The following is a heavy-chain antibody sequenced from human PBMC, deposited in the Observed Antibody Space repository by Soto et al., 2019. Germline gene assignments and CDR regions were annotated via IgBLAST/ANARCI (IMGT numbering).Heavy chain of an antibody. V-gene: IGHV3-23*01. CDR1: GFTFSSYA. CDR2: ISGSGGST. D-gene: IGHD2-15*01. J-gene: IGHJ6*02. Sequence: PGGSLRLSCAASGFTFSSYAMSWVRQAPGKGLEWVSAISGSGGSTYYADSVKGRFTISRDNSKNTLYLQMNSLRTEDTALYYCAKGYCSGGSCYRDYYYYGMDVWGQGTTVTVSS. CDR3: AKGYCSGGSCYRDYYYYGMDV.